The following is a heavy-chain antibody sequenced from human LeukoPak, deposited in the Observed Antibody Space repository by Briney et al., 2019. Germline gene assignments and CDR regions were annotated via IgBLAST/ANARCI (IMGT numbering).Heavy chain of an antibody. D-gene: IGHD3-22*01. CDR3: AKVSSGYYSN. CDR1: GFTFDDYA. V-gene: IGHV3-9*01. Sequence: GGSLRLSCAASGFTFDDYAMHWVRQAPGKGLEWVSGISWNSGSIGYADSVKGRFTISRDNAKNSLYLQMNSLRAEDTALYYCAKVSSGYYSNWGRGTLVTVSS. CDR2: ISWNSGSI. J-gene: IGHJ4*02.